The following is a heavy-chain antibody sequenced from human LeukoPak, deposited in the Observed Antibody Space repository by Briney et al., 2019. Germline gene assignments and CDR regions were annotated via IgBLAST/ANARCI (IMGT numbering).Heavy chain of an antibody. CDR2: IHPNTGAT. CDR3: ARDMGRYSGYDYDY. Sequence: ASVKVSCKTSGYTFTDYYLHWARQAPGQGLEWVGWIHPNTGATHYAQKFQGRLTMTRDMSISTVYMELTRLRSDDTAVYYCARDMGRYSGYDYDYWGQGTLVTASS. V-gene: IGHV1-2*02. D-gene: IGHD5-12*01. CDR1: GYTFTDYY. J-gene: IGHJ4*02.